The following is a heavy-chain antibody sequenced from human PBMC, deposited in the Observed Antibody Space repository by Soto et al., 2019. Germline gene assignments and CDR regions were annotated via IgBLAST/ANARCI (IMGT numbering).Heavy chain of an antibody. J-gene: IGHJ6*02. CDR1: GFTFSSYE. V-gene: IGHV3-48*03. CDR2: ISSSGSTI. CDR3: ARDRMVRGVITYGMDV. D-gene: IGHD3-10*01. Sequence: PGGSLRLSCAASGFTFSSYEMNRVRQAPGKGLEWVSYISSSGSTIYYADSVKGRFTISRDNAKNSLYLQMNSLRAEDTSVYYCARDRMVRGVITYGMDVWGQGTTVTVSS.